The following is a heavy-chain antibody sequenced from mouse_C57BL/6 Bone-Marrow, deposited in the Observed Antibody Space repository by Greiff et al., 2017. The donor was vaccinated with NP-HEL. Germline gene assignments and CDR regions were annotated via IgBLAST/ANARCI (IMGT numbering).Heavy chain of an antibody. V-gene: IGHV1-18*01. CDR3: ARSTIYYYGSSYEFAY. Sequence: EVKLEESGPELVKPGASVKIPCKASGYTFTDYNMDWVKQSHGKSLEWIGDINPNNGGTIYNQKFKGKATLTVDKSSSTAYMELRSLTSEDTAVYYCARSTIYYYGSSYEFAYWGQGTLVTVSA. D-gene: IGHD1-1*01. CDR2: INPNNGGT. J-gene: IGHJ3*01. CDR1: GYTFTDYN.